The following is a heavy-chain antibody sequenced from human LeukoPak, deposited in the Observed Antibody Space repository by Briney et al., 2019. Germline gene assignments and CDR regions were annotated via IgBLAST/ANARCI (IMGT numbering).Heavy chain of an antibody. CDR2: IYPGDSDT. Sequence: GESLQISCKGSGYSFTNYWIAWVRQTPGKGLEGMGIIYPGDSDTRYSPSFQGQVTISADKSITTVYLQWSSLKASDTAMYYCARRDTLDYWGQGTLVTVSS. CDR3: ARRDTLDY. CDR1: GYSFTNYW. V-gene: IGHV5-51*01. J-gene: IGHJ4*02.